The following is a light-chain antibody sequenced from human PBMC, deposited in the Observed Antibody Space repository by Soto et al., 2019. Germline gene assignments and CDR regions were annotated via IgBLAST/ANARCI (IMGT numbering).Light chain of an antibody. CDR1: QTISNNY. V-gene: IGKV3-20*01. Sequence: EIVLTQSPGTLTLSPGESAALSCRASQTISNNYLVWYRQKPGQAPRLLIYAVSSRAAGIPDRFSGSGYGTDFALTIDRLEPEDSAVYYCQQHSNSPWTFGQGTRVEI. CDR2: AVS. J-gene: IGKJ1*01. CDR3: QQHSNSPWT.